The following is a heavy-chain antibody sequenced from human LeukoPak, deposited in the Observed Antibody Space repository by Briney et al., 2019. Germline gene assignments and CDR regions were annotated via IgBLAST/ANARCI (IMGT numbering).Heavy chain of an antibody. CDR3: ARDPAVARYYFDY. D-gene: IGHD6-19*01. V-gene: IGHV3-64*04. Sequence: GGCLRLSCSASGFTFSSYAMHWVRQAPGKGLEYVSAISSNGSSTYYADSVKGRFTISKDNSKNTLYLQMNSLRAEDTAVYYCARDPAVARYYFDYWGQGTLVTVSS. CDR2: ISSNGSST. CDR1: GFTFSSYA. J-gene: IGHJ4*02.